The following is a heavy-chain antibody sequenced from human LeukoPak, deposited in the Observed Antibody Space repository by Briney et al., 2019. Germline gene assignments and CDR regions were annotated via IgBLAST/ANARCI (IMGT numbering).Heavy chain of an antibody. CDR3: ARTGYSSSWWGSISPFDI. CDR1: GGSISSSSYY. CDR2: IYYSGST. V-gene: IGHV4-39*07. J-gene: IGHJ3*02. Sequence: PSETLSLTCTVSGGSISSSSYYWGWIRQPPGKGLEWIGSIYYSGSTYYNPSLKSRVTISVDTSKNQFSLKLSSVTAADTAVYYCARTGYSSSWWGSISPFDIWGQGTMVTVSS. D-gene: IGHD6-13*01.